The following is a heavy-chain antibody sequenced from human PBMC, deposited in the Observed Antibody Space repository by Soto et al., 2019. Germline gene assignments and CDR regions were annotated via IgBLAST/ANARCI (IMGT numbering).Heavy chain of an antibody. CDR1: GGSISGHY. CDR3: ARGPYYDVSWNYYYMDV. D-gene: IGHD3-16*01. CDR2: MYYSGST. J-gene: IGHJ6*03. Sequence: QVQLQESGPGLVKPSETLSLSCSVSGGSISGHYWSWVRQTPGKGLEWIGYMYYSGSTNDNPSLKGRVTMAGDTSKNHFALRLTSVTAADPAVYYWARGPYYDVSWNYYYMDVWGKGTPVTVSS. V-gene: IGHV4-59*08.